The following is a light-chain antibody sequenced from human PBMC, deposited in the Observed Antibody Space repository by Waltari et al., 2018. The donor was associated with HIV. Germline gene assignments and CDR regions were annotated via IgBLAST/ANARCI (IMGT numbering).Light chain of an antibody. CDR3: QQYGDWPLT. CDR2: GAT. CDR1: DTIRSS. Sequence: ERVMIQSPATLSVSPGDRATISCRASDTIRSSLAGYQKKPGQGPSILIYGATTRATGIPDRFSGSGLATQFTLTINSLQAEDFAVYFCQQYGDWPLTFGGGTKVEI. J-gene: IGKJ4*01. V-gene: IGKV3-15*01.